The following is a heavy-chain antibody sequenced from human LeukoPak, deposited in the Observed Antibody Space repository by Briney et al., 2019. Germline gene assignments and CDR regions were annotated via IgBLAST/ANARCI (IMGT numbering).Heavy chain of an antibody. CDR1: GFTFSSYG. Sequence: GGSLRLSCAASGFTFSSYGMHWVRQAPGKGLEWVAVIWYGGSNKYYADSVKGRFTISRDNAKNSLYLQMNSLRAEDTALYYCAKEVVIVGANYYGMDVWGQGTTVTVSS. V-gene: IGHV3-33*03. CDR3: AKEVVIVGANYYGMDV. CDR2: IWYGGSNK. J-gene: IGHJ6*02. D-gene: IGHD1-26*01.